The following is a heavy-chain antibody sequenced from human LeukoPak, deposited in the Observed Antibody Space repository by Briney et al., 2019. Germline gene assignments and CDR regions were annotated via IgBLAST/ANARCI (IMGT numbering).Heavy chain of an antibody. D-gene: IGHD6-19*01. Sequence: SETLSLTCTVSGCSISSGDYYWSWIRQPPGKGLEWIGYIYYSGSTYYNPSLKSRVTISVDTSKNQFSLKLSSVTAADTAVYFCARTSIPVAGLDYWGQGTLVTVSS. CDR2: IYYSGST. V-gene: IGHV4-30-4*01. CDR1: GCSISSGDYY. CDR3: ARTSIPVAGLDY. J-gene: IGHJ4*02.